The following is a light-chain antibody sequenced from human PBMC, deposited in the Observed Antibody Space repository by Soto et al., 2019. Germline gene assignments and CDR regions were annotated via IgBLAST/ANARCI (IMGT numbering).Light chain of an antibody. CDR1: QSINAN. J-gene: IGKJ4*01. CDR3: QHRGNWPV. Sequence: IGLTQSPATLSLSPGEITPVSCRASQSINANLAWYQQKTGQAPMLVVWDATKRATGIPARFSGSGSGTDFTLTIGDLEPEDFDVYVCQHRGNWPVLGGGTKVEIK. CDR2: DAT. V-gene: IGKV3-11*01.